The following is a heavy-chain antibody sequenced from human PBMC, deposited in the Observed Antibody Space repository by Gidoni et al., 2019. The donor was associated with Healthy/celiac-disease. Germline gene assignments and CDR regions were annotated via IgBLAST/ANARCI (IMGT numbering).Heavy chain of an antibody. J-gene: IGHJ4*02. Sequence: EVQLVESGGGLVKPGGSLRLSCAASVFTFSSYSMNCVRQAPGKGLEWGSSISSSSSYIYYADSVKGRFTISRDNAKNSLYLQMNSLRAEDTAVYYCAREGLLNRPYDGDYRDLVPLPNYWGQGTLVTVSS. CDR2: ISSSSSYI. CDR3: AREGLLNRPYDGDYRDLVPLPNY. D-gene: IGHD4-17*01. V-gene: IGHV3-21*01. CDR1: VFTFSSYS.